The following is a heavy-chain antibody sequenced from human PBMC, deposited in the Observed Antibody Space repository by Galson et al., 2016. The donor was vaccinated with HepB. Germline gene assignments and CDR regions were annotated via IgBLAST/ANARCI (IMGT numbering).Heavy chain of an antibody. V-gene: IGHV3-48*02. D-gene: IGHD3-3*01. CDR1: GFTFSSYG. CDR3: ARGAAGTLRFFYIDL. J-gene: IGHJ6*03. Sequence: SLRLSCAASGFTFSSYGVNWVRQAPGKGLEWVIYISSSGGIVYYADSVKHRFTISRDNAKNSLNLQMNSLRDEDTAVYYCARGAAGTLRFFYIDLWGKGTTVTVSS. CDR2: ISSSGGIV.